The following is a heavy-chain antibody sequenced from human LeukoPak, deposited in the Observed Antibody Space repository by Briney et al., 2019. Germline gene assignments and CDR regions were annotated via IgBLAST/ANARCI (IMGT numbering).Heavy chain of an antibody. CDR2: IYSGGST. CDR3: ARPYYYGSGSYYDY. D-gene: IGHD3-10*01. CDR1: GFTVSSNY. V-gene: IGHV3-53*01. J-gene: IGHJ4*02. Sequence: PGGSLRLSCAASGFTVSSNYMSWVRQAPGKGLEWVSVIYSGGSTYYADSVKGRFTISRDNSKNMLYLQMNSLRAEDTAVYYCARPYYYGSGSYYDYWGQGTLVTVSS.